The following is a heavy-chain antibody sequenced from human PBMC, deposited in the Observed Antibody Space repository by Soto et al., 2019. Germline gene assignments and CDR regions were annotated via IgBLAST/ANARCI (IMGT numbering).Heavy chain of an antibody. D-gene: IGHD3-22*01. V-gene: IGHV1-46*01. J-gene: IGHJ6*02. Sequence: GASVKVSCKASGYTFTSYYMHWVRQAPGQGLEWMGIINPSGGSTSYAQKFQGRVTMTRDTSTSTVYMELSSLRSEDTAVYYCARVLVSYYDSSGYYYYYGMDVWGQGTTVTVSS. CDR2: INPSGGST. CDR3: ARVLVSYYDSSGYYYYYGMDV. CDR1: GYTFTSYY.